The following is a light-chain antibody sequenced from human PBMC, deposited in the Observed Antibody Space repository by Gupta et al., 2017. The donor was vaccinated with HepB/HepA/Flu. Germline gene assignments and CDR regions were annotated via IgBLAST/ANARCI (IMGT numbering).Light chain of an antibody. Sequence: ESVLTQSPGTLSLSPGERATLSCRASQSVSSNFLAWYQQKPGQAPRLLIYSASSRATGIPDMFSGSGSGTDFTLIISRLEPEDFVVYYCQQYGSSPRTFGQGTKLEIK. CDR2: SAS. CDR3: QQYGSSPRT. CDR1: QSVSSNF. V-gene: IGKV3-20*01. J-gene: IGKJ2*01.